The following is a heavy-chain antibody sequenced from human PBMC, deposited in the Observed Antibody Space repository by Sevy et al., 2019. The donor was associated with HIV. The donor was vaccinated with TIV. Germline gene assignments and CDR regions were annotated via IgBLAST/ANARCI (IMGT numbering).Heavy chain of an antibody. CDR3: AKLGSTTLTTSDAFDI. CDR1: GFTFSRYS. J-gene: IGHJ3*02. D-gene: IGHD4-17*01. CDR2: IRYDGTTK. V-gene: IGHV3-30*02. Sequence: GGSLRLSCAASGFTFSRYSMNWVRQAPGKGLEWVTFIRYDGTTKYYADSVKGRFTISRDNSKSTLYLQMNSLRDEDTGVYFCAKLGSTTLTTSDAFDIWGQGTLVTVSS.